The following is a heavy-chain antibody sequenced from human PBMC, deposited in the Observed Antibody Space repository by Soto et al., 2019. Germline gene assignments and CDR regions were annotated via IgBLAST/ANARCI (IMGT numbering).Heavy chain of an antibody. Sequence: GGSLRLSCAASGFTFSSYGMHWVRQAPGKGLEWVAVIWYDGSNKYYADSVKGRFTISRDNSKNTLYLQMNSLRAEDTAVYYCVSYKVAHYSYIYMHVRRDGPPVTVSS. V-gene: IGHV3-33*01. D-gene: IGHD5-12*01. CDR1: GFTFSSYG. CDR3: VSYKVAHYSYIYMHV. CDR2: IWYDGSNK. J-gene: IGHJ6*03.